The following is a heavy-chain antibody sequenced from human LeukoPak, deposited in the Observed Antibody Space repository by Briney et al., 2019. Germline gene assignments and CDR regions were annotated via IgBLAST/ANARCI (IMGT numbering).Heavy chain of an antibody. J-gene: IGHJ3*01. CDR2: ISGYNGDT. Sequence: ASVKVSCKASGYTFTSYGISWVRQAPGQGLELMAWISGYNGDTNYAQKFQGRVTLTTDTSTSVAYMDLRSLRSDDTAMYYCARDRRFRSGISVTALDAFDVWGPGTMVTVSS. V-gene: IGHV1-18*01. CDR1: GYTFTSYG. CDR3: ARDRRFRSGISVTALDAFDV. D-gene: IGHD3-3*01.